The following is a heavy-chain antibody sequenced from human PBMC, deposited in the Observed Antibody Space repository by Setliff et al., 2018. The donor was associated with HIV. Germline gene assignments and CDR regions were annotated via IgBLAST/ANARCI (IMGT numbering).Heavy chain of an antibody. Sequence: ASVKVSCKVSGYTLTEFSMHWGRQAPGKGLEWMGGFDPEEGETMYAQKFQGRVTVTEDTSSDTAYMELSSLRSEDTAVYYCAPWRKVAAPGVWFSAHDYRGQGTLVTVSS. V-gene: IGHV1-24*01. CDR3: APWRKVAAPGVWFSAHDY. J-gene: IGHJ4*02. CDR2: FDPEEGET. D-gene: IGHD2-15*01. CDR1: GYTLTEFS.